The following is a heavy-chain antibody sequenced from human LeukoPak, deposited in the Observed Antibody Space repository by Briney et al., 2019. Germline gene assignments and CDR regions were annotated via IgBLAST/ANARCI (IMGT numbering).Heavy chain of an antibody. CDR2: IGSSGRYI. J-gene: IGHJ3*02. D-gene: IGHD4-11*01. CDR3: TRGLQYSGTDAFEI. Sequence: GESLRLSCAASGFTWTGYSLNWVRQAPGKGLECVASIGSSGRYIYHADSVRGRFTISTDNAKNSLYLQMDSLRVGDTAIYYCTRGLQYSGTDAFEIWGQGTMVSVSS. CDR1: GFTWTGYS. V-gene: IGHV3-21*01.